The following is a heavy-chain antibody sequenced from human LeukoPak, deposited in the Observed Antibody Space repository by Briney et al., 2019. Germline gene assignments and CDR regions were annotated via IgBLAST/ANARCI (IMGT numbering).Heavy chain of an antibody. Sequence: GASVKVSCKASGYTFTSYGISWVRQAPGQGLEWMGWISAYNGNTNYAQKLQGRVTMTTDTSTSTAYMELSSLRSEDTAVYYCARVGNYDILTGYPGGTAWDYYYMDVWGKGTTVTISS. CDR2: ISAYNGNT. J-gene: IGHJ6*03. V-gene: IGHV1-18*01. CDR1: GYTFTSYG. D-gene: IGHD3-9*01. CDR3: ARVGNYDILTGYPGGTAWDYYYMDV.